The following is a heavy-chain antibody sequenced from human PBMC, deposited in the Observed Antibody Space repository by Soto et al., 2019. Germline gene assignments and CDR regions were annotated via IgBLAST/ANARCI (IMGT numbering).Heavy chain of an antibody. J-gene: IGHJ4*02. CDR1: GGTFTTSS. CDR3: ATDVVRSTGGDS. D-gene: IGHD7-27*01. Sequence: QVQLVQSGAEVKELGSSVKVSCKTSGGTFTTSSFVWVRQGPGQGLEWMGGIIPIFSKTNFAPKFQGRVTFTADESTRTVYMDLSSLRSEDTAIYYCATDVVRSTGGDSWGQGTLVTVYS. CDR2: IIPIFSKT. V-gene: IGHV1-69*01.